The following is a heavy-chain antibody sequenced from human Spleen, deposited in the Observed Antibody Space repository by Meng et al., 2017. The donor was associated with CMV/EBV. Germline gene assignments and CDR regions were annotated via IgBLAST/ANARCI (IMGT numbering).Heavy chain of an antibody. D-gene: IGHD5-18*01. J-gene: IGHJ4*02. Sequence: GSLRLSCAVYGGSFSGYYWSWIRQPPGKGLEWIGYIYYSGSTNYNPSLKSRVTISLATSKNQFSLNLSSVTAADTAVYYCARARRGYSYAYFDYWGQGTLVTVSS. CDR2: IYYSGST. CDR3: ARARRGYSYAYFDY. CDR1: GGSFSGYY. V-gene: IGHV4-34*11.